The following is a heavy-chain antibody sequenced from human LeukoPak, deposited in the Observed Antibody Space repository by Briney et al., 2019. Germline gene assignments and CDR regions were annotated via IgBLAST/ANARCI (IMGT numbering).Heavy chain of an antibody. D-gene: IGHD1-1*01. Sequence: GGSLKLSCAASGFTFSGSAKHWVRQASGKGLEWVGGIRSKANSYATAYAASVKGRFTISRDDSKNTAYLQMNSLKTEDTAVYYCTRRVERVPYYYYYGMDVWGQGTTVTVSS. CDR3: TRRVERVPYYYYYGMDV. CDR1: GFTFSGSA. V-gene: IGHV3-73*01. CDR2: IRSKANSYAT. J-gene: IGHJ6*02.